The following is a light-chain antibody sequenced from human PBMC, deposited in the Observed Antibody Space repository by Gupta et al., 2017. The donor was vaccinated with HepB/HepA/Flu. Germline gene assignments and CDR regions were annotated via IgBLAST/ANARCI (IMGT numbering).Light chain of an antibody. CDR1: SLRFYF. CDR3: KSRDNSGNYYV. V-gene: IGLV3-19*01. J-gene: IGLJ1*01. CDR2: GKN. Sequence: SSELTQDPAASVALGQTVRITCQGDSLRFYFANWYQQRPGQVPLLVVYGKNKWPSGIPDRFSGYSSGDTASLTITGAQAEDEADYFCKSRDNSGNYYVFAPGTKVTVL.